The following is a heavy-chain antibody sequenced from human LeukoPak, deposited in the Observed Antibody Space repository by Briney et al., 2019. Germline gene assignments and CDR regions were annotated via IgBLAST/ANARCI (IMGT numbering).Heavy chain of an antibody. Sequence: SETLSLACTVSGGLIRNYYWSWIRQSPGKGLEWIGYIYSSGATNYNPSLESRVTISVDTSKNQFSLKLSSVTAADTAVYYCARSSGYYDSSGSQGPVFDYWGQGTLVTVSS. CDR2: IYSSGAT. D-gene: IGHD3-22*01. J-gene: IGHJ4*02. CDR1: GGLIRNYY. V-gene: IGHV4-59*12. CDR3: ARSSGYYDSSGSQGPVFDY.